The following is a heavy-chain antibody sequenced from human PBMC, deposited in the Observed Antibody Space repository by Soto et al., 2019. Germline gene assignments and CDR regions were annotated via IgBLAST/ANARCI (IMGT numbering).Heavy chain of an antibody. J-gene: IGHJ6*03. V-gene: IGHV3-7*01. D-gene: IGHD3-9*01. CDR1: GFTFSSYW. CDR2: IKQDGSEK. Sequence: EVQLVESGGGLVQPGGSLRLSCAASGFTFSSYWMSWVRQAPGKGLGWVANIKQDGSEKYYVDSVKGRFTISRDNAKNSLYLQMNSLRAEDTAVYYCARDHDILTGYRYYYYYYMDVWGKGTTVTVSS. CDR3: ARDHDILTGYRYYYYYYMDV.